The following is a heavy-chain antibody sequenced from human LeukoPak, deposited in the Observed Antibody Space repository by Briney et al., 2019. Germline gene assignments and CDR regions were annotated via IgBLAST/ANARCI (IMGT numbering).Heavy chain of an antibody. J-gene: IGHJ4*02. D-gene: IGHD5-12*01. CDR1: GGSITSSTYY. V-gene: IGHV4-39*01. CDR2: IYYSGTT. CDR3: VRQNLLVATSNPTFDY. Sequence: SETLSLTCTVSGGSITSSTYYWGWIRQPPGKGLEWIGSIYYSGTTYYNPSLKSRVTISVDTSKNQFSLKVSSVTAADTAVYYCVRQNLLVATSNPTFDYWGQGTLVNVSS.